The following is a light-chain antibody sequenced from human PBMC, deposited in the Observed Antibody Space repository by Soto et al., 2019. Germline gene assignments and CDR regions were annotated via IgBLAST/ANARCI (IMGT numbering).Light chain of an antibody. V-gene: IGKV1-5*03. CDR3: QQYNSYRYT. CDR2: KAS. CDR1: QSISSW. J-gene: IGKJ2*01. Sequence: DSQMTQSPSTLSASVGDRVTINCRASQSISSWLAWYQQKPGTAPKLLIYKASSLESGVPSRFSGSGSGTEFTLTISSMQTDEFATYYCQQYNSYRYTFGQGTKLEIK.